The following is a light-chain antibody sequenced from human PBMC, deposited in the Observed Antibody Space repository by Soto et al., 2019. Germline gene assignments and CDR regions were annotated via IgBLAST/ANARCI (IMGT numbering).Light chain of an antibody. CDR1: SSNIGAGYD. CDR3: QSYDSSLSGSYV. CDR2: GNN. V-gene: IGLV1-40*01. Sequence: QSVLTQPPSVSGAPGQRVTISCTVSSSNIGAGYDVHWYQRLPGTAPKVLIYGNNNRPSGVPDRFSGSKSGTSASLAITGLQAEDEADYYCQSYDSSLSGSYVFGTGTKVTVL. J-gene: IGLJ1*01.